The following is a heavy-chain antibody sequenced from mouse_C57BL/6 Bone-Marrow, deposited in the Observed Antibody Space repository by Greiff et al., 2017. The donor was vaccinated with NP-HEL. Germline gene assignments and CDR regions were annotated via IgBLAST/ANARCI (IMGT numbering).Heavy chain of an antibody. CDR3: ARGDDYDWYFDV. CDR2: IYPGDGDT. D-gene: IGHD2-4*01. V-gene: IGHV1-80*01. Sequence: QVQLQQSGAELVKPGASVKISCKASGYAFSSYWMNWVKQRPGKGLEWIGQIYPGDGDTNYNGKFKGKATLTADNSSSTAYMQLSSLTSEDSAVYCCARGDDYDWYFDVWGTGTTVTVSS. CDR1: GYAFSSYW. J-gene: IGHJ1*03.